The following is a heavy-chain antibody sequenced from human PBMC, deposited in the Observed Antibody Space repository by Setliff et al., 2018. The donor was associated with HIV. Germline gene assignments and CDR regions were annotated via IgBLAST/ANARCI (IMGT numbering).Heavy chain of an antibody. D-gene: IGHD1-26*01. CDR2: IYTTGST. V-gene: IGHV4-59*11. CDR3: ASGSPFDGFDM. Sequence: SETLFLTCTVSGGSMSTHYWSWIRQTPGKGLEWIGHIYTTGSTHYNPSLRSRVTISIDTSKSHFSLRLKSVTAADTALYYCASGSPFDGFDMWGQGTMVTVSS. J-gene: IGHJ3*02. CDR1: GGSMSTHY.